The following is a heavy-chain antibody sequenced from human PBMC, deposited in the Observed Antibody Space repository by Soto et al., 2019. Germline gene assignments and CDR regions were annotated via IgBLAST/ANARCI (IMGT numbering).Heavy chain of an antibody. D-gene: IGHD1-26*01. CDR1: GYTFTAYY. CDR2: INPNSGGT. CDR3: ARESLSAGRHTLDY. V-gene: IGHV1-2*04. Sequence: QVQLVQSGAEVKKPGASVKVSCKASGYTFTAYYMHWVRQAPGQGLEWMGLINPNSGGTNYAQKFQGWVTMTRHTSSSAAYMELCRLRSDDTAVYYCARESLSAGRHTLDYWGQGTLFTVSS. J-gene: IGHJ4*02.